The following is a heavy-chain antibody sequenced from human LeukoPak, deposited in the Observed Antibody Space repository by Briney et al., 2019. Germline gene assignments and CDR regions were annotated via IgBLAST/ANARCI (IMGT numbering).Heavy chain of an antibody. CDR2: TYYRSKWYN. J-gene: IGHJ3*02. CDR3: ARWSSSWYYLHDAFDI. CDR1: GDSVSSNSAA. D-gene: IGHD6-13*01. Sequence: SQTLSLTCAISGDSVSSNSAAWNWIRQSPSRGLEWLGRTYYRSKWYNDYAVSVKSRITINPDTSKNQFSLQLNSVTPEDTAVYYCARWSSSWYYLHDAFDIWGQGTMVTVSS. V-gene: IGHV6-1*01.